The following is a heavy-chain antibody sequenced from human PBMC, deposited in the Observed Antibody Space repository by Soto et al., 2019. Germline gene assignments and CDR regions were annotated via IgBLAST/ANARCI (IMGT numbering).Heavy chain of an antibody. CDR3: ACRGNDAFDI. CDR2: IYYSGST. V-gene: IGHV4-39*01. CDR1: GGSISSSSYY. D-gene: IGHD2-15*01. J-gene: IGHJ3*02. Sequence: QLQLQESGPGLVKPSETLSLTCTVSGGSISSSSYYWGWIRQPPGKGLEWIGGIYYSGSTYYNPSLKSRVTISVDTSKNQFSLKLSSVTAADTAVYYCACRGNDAFDIWGQGTMVTVSS.